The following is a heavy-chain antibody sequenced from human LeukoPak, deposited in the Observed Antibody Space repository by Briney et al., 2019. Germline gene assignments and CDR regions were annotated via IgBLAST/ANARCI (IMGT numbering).Heavy chain of an antibody. J-gene: IGHJ4*02. V-gene: IGHV5-51*01. CDR1: GYSFTSYW. CDR3: ARHGVYYDSSGAPGGY. Sequence: GESLKISCKGSGYSFTSYWIGWVRQMPGKGLEWMGIIYPGDSDTRYSPSFQGQVTISADKSISTAYLQWSSLKASDTAMYYCARHGVYYDSSGAPGGYWGQGTLVTVSS. D-gene: IGHD3-22*01. CDR2: IYPGDSDT.